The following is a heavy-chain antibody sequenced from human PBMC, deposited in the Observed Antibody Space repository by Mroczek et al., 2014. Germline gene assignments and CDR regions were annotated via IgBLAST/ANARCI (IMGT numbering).Heavy chain of an antibody. Sequence: VQLVQSGGGLVQPGGSLRLSCAASGSTFSSYSMNWVRQAPGKGLEWVSYISSSSSTIYYADSVKGRFTISRDNAKNSLYLQMNSLRAEDTAVYYCAREAPDQWFGEVNERDAFDIWGQGTMVTVSS. CDR2: ISSSSSTI. J-gene: IGHJ3*02. V-gene: IGHV3-48*01. CDR3: AREAPDQWFGEVNERDAFDI. CDR1: GSTFSSYS. D-gene: IGHD3-10*01.